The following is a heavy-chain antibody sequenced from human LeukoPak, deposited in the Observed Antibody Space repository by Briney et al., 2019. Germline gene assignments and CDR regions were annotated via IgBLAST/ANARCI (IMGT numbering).Heavy chain of an antibody. CDR3: AKYSSDVDGFNI. V-gene: IGHV1-8*01. D-gene: IGHD6-25*01. CDR1: GYTFTSND. J-gene: IGHJ3*02. Sequence: ASVKVSCKASGYTFTSNDLNWVRQATGQGLEWMGWMNPNSGKTGYAQRFQGRVTMTRDTSINTAYMELSSLRSEDTAIYDCAKYSSDVDGFNIWGQGTMVTVSS. CDR2: MNPNSGKT.